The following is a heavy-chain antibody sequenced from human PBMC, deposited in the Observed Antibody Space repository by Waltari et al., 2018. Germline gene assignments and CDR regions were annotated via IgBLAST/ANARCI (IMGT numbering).Heavy chain of an antibody. Sequence: QLHLQESGPGLVQPSETLSLTCSVSGGSITTNRHYWGWIRQPPGKGLEWTATISYIGATFISPSLKRRLTISAYTFKNQFSLKLSSVTAADTAVYYCATYVGASIGTAAFDVWGRGTMVTVSS. CDR3: ATYVGASIGTAAFDV. CDR2: ISYIGAT. D-gene: IGHD3-16*01. CDR1: GGSITTNRHY. V-gene: IGHV4-39*01. J-gene: IGHJ3*01.